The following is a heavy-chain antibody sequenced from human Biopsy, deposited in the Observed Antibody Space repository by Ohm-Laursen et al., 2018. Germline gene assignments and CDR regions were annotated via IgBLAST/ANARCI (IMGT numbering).Heavy chain of an antibody. J-gene: IGHJ2*01. CDR2: VYYTGST. V-gene: IGHV4-59*01. CDR1: GESFSGYY. D-gene: IGHD3-22*01. Sequence: SDTLSLTCAVYGESFSGYYWSWIRQPPGKGLEGIGFVYYTGSTDYNPSLQSRVTISVDTSKNHFSLRLRSVTPADTAIYYCARDRGYYSDRTVPGYFDLWGRGTLVTVSS. CDR3: ARDRGYYSDRTVPGYFDL.